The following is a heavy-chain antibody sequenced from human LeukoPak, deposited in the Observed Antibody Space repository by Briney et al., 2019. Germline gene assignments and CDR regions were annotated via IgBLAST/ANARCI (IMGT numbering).Heavy chain of an antibody. D-gene: IGHD3-10*01. J-gene: IGHJ2*01. CDR2: IYPGDSDT. CDR1: GYSFTTYW. CDR3: ARLSGSGSFLGYFDL. V-gene: IGHV5-51*01. Sequence: GESLKISCKGSGYSFTTYWIGWVRQMPGKGLEWMGIIYPGDSDTRYSPSFQGQVTISADKSISTAYLQWSSLKASDTAMYYCARLSGSGSFLGYFDLWGRGTLVTVSS.